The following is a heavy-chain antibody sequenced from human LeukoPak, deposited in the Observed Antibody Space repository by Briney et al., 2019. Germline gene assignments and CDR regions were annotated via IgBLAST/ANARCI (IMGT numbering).Heavy chain of an antibody. D-gene: IGHD6-13*01. J-gene: IGHJ4*02. CDR3: ARVTGYMTEDYFDY. Sequence: GGSLRLSCAASGFTFSSQWMSWVRQAPGKGLEWVANINQGGTEKYYVDSVKGRFTISRDNAENSLYLQMNSLRAEDTAVYYCARVTGYMTEDYFDYWGQGTLITVSS. CDR1: GFTFSSQW. V-gene: IGHV3-7*03. CDR2: INQGGTEK.